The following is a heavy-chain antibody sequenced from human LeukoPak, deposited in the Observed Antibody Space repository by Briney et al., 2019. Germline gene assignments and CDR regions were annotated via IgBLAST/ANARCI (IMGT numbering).Heavy chain of an antibody. CDR2: INHSGST. D-gene: IGHD1-26*01. Sequence: SETLSLTCAVYGGSFSGYYWSWIRQPPGKGLEWIGEINHSGSTNYNPSLKSRVTMSVDTSKNQFSLKLSSVTAADTAVYYCAREVVGAILPGRVVWFDPWGQGTLVTVSS. J-gene: IGHJ5*02. CDR1: GGSFSGYY. V-gene: IGHV4-34*01. CDR3: AREVVGAILPGRVVWFDP.